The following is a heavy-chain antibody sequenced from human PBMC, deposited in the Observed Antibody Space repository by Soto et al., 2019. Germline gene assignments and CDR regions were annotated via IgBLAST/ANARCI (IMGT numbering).Heavy chain of an antibody. J-gene: IGHJ5*02. D-gene: IGHD1-1*01. CDR3: ARGIGSGTDLPSPFLFWFDP. V-gene: IGHV4-30-4*01. CDR1: GGSIRTDDYY. Sequence: PSETLSLTCTVSGGSIRTDDYYWSWIRQPPGKDLEWIGCIYYSGSTYYNPSLKSRPTISVDTSKNQLSLKLSSVTAADTAIYYCARGIGSGTDLPSPFLFWFDPWGQGTLVTVSS. CDR2: IYYSGST.